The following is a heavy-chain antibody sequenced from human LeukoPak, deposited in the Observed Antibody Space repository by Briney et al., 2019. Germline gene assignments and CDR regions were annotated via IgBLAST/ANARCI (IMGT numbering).Heavy chain of an antibody. CDR2: TYYRSRWYN. CDR1: GDIVSSNSAA. D-gene: IGHD5-18*01. Sequence: SQTLSLTCAISGDIVSSNSAAWSWISQSPSRGLEWLGRTYYRSRWYNDYAVSVRSQITINADTSKNQFSLQLNSVTPEDTAVYYCAREGPYSYGPLGNWGQGTLVTVSS. J-gene: IGHJ4*02. CDR3: AREGPYSYGPLGN. V-gene: IGHV6-1*01.